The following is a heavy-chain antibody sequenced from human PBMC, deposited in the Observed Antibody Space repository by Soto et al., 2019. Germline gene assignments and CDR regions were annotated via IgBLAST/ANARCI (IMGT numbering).Heavy chain of an antibody. J-gene: IGHJ4*02. D-gene: IGHD2-15*01. V-gene: IGHV1-69*08. Sequence: QVQLLHSGAEVKRPGSSMKVSCKASGGTLNSYTISWVRQAPGQGPEWMGRIITILNTPEYAQKFQDRVRITADTSTNTAYMELRTLESEDTAIYYCATGGDCRGGSCYSKFDYWGQGTLVTVSS. CDR1: GGTLNSYT. CDR2: IITILNTP. CDR3: ATGGDCRGGSCYSKFDY.